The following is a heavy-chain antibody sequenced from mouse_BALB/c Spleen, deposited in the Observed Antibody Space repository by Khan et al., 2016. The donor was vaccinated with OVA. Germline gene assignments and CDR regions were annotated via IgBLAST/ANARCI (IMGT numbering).Heavy chain of an antibody. V-gene: IGHV2-6-1*01. Sequence: VQLLETGPGLVAPSQSLSITCTISGFSLTDYGIHWVRQPPGKGLEWLMVIWSDGTTTYNSALKSRLSISKDNSKSQVFLKMNSLQTDDTAMYFCARQPYYHYYIMDYWGQGTSVTVSS. D-gene: IGHD2-10*01. CDR3: ARQPYYHYYIMDY. J-gene: IGHJ4*01. CDR2: IWSDGTT. CDR1: GFSLTDYG.